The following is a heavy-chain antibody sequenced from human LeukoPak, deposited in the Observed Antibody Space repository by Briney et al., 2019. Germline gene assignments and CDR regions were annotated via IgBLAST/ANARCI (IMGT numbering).Heavy chain of an antibody. CDR1: GGSFSGYY. CDR2: ISPSGGT. Sequence: TSETLSLTCAVYGGSFSGYYWSWIRQPPGKGLEWIGQISPSGGTIYNPSLESRVTISLDTSKNQFSLKLSSVTAADTAVYYCARDLFLEWFNVSEDWYFDLWGRGTLVTVSS. CDR3: ARDLFLEWFNVSEDWYFDL. J-gene: IGHJ2*01. D-gene: IGHD3-3*01. V-gene: IGHV4-34*01.